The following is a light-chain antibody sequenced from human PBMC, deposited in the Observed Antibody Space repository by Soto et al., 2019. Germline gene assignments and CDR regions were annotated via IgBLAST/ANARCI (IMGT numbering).Light chain of an antibody. CDR3: QQFHSYPIT. CDR2: DAS. CDR1: QGISSA. Sequence: AIQLTQSPSSLSASVGDRVTITCRASQGISSALAWYQQKPGEAPNLLIYDASSLESGVPSRFSGSGSGTDCILTISSLQPEDFATYYCQQFHSYPITFGQGTRLEIK. V-gene: IGKV1-13*02. J-gene: IGKJ5*01.